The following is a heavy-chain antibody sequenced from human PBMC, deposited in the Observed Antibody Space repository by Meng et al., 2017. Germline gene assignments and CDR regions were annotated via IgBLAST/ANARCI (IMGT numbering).Heavy chain of an antibody. CDR2: INAGNGNT. D-gene: IGHD6-19*01. CDR3: ARVGGSGWYVYYFDY. V-gene: IGHV1-3*01. Sequence: ASVKVSCKASGYTFTSYAMHWVRQAPGQRLEWMGWINAGNGNTKYSQKFRGRVTITRDTSASTAYMELSSLRSEDTAVYYCARVGGSGWYVYYFDYWGQGTLVTVSS. J-gene: IGHJ4*02. CDR1: GYTFTSYA.